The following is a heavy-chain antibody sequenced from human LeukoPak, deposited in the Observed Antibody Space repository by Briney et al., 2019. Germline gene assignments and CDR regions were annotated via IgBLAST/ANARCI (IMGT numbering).Heavy chain of an antibody. Sequence: PSETLSLTCTVSGYSISSGCYWGWIRQPPGKGLEWVGSIYHSGSTYYNPSLKSRVTISVDTSKNQFSLKVNSVTAADTAVYYCARGPWPPPDYFDYWGQGTLVTVSS. J-gene: IGHJ4*02. CDR3: ARGPWPPPDYFDY. CDR2: IYHSGST. D-gene: IGHD5-12*01. V-gene: IGHV4-38-2*02. CDR1: GYSISSGCY.